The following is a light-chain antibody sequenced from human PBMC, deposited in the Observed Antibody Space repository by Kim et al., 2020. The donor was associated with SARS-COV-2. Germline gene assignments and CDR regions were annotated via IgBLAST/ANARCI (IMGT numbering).Light chain of an antibody. CDR1: SSDVGGYNF. V-gene: IGLV2-8*01. CDR2: DVS. Sequence: QSALTQPPSASGSPGQSVTISCTGTSSDVGGYNFVSWYQQHPGKAPKLMIYDVSNRPSGVPDRFSGSKAGNTASLTGSGLQAEAEADYYCSSYAAISNFVFVTGTKVTVL. CDR3: SSYAAISNFV. J-gene: IGLJ1*01.